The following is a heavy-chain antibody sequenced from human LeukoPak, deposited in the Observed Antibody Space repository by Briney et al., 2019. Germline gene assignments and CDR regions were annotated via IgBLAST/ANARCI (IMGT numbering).Heavy chain of an antibody. J-gene: IGHJ4*02. CDR2: INQDGNKE. CDR3: AKDRRSGSYYLDY. D-gene: IGHD3-10*01. V-gene: IGHV3-7*03. Sequence: GGSLRLSCAASGFTFSSYWISWVRQAPGKGLEWVANINQDGNKETYVDSVKGRFTISRDNAKNSLYLQMNSLRAEDTALYYCAKDRRSGSYYLDYWGQGTLVTVSS. CDR1: GFTFSSYW.